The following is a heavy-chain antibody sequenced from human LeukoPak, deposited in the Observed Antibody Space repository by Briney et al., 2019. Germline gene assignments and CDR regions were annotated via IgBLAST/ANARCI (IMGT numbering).Heavy chain of an antibody. CDR1: GFTFDDYG. CDR2: INWNGGST. J-gene: IGHJ4*02. Sequence: GGSLRLSCAASGFTFDDYGMSWVRQAPGKGLEWVSGINWNGGSTGYADSVKGRFTISRDNAKNSLYLQMNSLRAEDTALYYCARDPLPAGGNSFADYWGQGTLVTVSS. V-gene: IGHV3-20*04. CDR3: ARDPLPAGGNSFADY. D-gene: IGHD4-23*01.